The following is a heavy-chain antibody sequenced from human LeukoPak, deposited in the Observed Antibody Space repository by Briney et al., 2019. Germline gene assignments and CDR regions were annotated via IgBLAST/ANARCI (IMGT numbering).Heavy chain of an antibody. CDR1: GFTFSSYS. CDR3: AKDLGGYVQNYYFDY. Sequence: GGSLRLSCAASGFTFSSYSMNWVRQAPGKGLEWVSAISGSGGSTYYADSVKGRFTISRDNSKNTLYLQMNSLRAEDTAVYYCAKDLGGYVQNYYFDYWGQGTLVTVSS. V-gene: IGHV3-23*01. J-gene: IGHJ4*02. D-gene: IGHD5-12*01. CDR2: ISGSGGST.